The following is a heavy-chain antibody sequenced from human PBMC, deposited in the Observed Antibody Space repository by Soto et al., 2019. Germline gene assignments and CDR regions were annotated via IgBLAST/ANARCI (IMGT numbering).Heavy chain of an antibody. CDR3: ASVAAAGTGWWFDP. J-gene: IGHJ5*02. Sequence: QVQLQESGPGLVKPSETLSLTCTVSGGSISSYYWSWIRQPPGKGLEWIGYIYYSGSTNYNPSLKCRVTXXGXTXXNQFSLELSSVTAADTAVYYCASVAAAGTGWWFDPWGQGTLVTVSS. V-gene: IGHV4-59*01. CDR2: IYYSGST. CDR1: GGSISSYY. D-gene: IGHD6-13*01.